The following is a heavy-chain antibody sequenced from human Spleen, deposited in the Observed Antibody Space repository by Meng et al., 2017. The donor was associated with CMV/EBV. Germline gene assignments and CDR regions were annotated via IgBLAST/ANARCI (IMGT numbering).Heavy chain of an antibody. D-gene: IGHD2-21*02. CDR1: GFTFSNYW. CDR3: AREALTYYGMDV. J-gene: IGHJ6*02. V-gene: IGHV3-48*04. Sequence: GGSLRLSCAASGFTFSNYWMSWVRQAPGKGLEWVSNISTSSTTIYYADSVKGRFTISRDNAKSSLYLQMNSLRAEDTAVYYCAREALTYYGMDVWGQGTTVTVSS. CDR2: ISTSSTTI.